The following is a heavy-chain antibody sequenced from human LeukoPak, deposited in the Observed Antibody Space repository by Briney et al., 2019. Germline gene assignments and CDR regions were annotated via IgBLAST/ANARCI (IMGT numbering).Heavy chain of an antibody. D-gene: IGHD6-19*01. Sequence: ASVKVSCKASGYTFTNYDINWVRQATGQGLEWMGWMNPNSGNTGYAQKFQGRVTITRNTSISTAYMELSSLRSEDTAVYYCARGLYSSGWWADYYYYMDVWGKGTTVTISS. CDR2: MNPNSGNT. V-gene: IGHV1-8*03. CDR3: ARGLYSSGWWADYYYYMDV. J-gene: IGHJ6*03. CDR1: GYTFTNYD.